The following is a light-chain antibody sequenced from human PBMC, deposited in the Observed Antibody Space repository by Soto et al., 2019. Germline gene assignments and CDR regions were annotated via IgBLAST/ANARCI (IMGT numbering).Light chain of an antibody. J-gene: IGLJ3*02. CDR3: LSYTSANTRV. CDR2: EVN. Sequence: QSVLTQPASVSASPGQSITISCTGTSSDVGGYKFVSWYQHHPGKVPKLMIYEVNNRPSGVSNRFSGSKSGNTASLTISGLQPEDEADYYCLSYTSANTRVFGGGTKLTVL. V-gene: IGLV2-14*01. CDR1: SSDVGGYKF.